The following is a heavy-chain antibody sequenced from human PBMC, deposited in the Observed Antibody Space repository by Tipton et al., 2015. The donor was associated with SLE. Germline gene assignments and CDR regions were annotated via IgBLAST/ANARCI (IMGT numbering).Heavy chain of an antibody. Sequence: QSGAEVKKPGASVKVSCKTSGYTFITYGISWVRQAPGQGLEWMGWISPYNANTNYAQKFQGRVTITTDESTSTAYMELSSLRSEDTAVYYCARGWTEVGATPSPYGYWGQGTLVTVSS. CDR3: ARGWTEVGATPSPYGY. CDR2: ISPYNANT. V-gene: IGHV1-18*01. J-gene: IGHJ4*02. D-gene: IGHD1-26*01. CDR1: GYTFITYG.